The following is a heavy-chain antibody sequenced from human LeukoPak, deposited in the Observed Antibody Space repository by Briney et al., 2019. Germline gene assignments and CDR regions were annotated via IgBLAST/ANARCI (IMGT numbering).Heavy chain of an antibody. V-gene: IGHV1-18*01. CDR1: GYTFATYA. CDR2: ISAYNGNT. D-gene: IGHD3-10*01. CDR3: ARYYGSGSYDY. Sequence: GASVKVSCKASGYTFATYAISWVRQAPGQGLEWMGWISAYNGNTNYAQKLQGRVTMTTDTSTSTAYMKLRSLRSDDTAVYYCARYYGSGSYDYWGQGTLVTVSS. J-gene: IGHJ4*02.